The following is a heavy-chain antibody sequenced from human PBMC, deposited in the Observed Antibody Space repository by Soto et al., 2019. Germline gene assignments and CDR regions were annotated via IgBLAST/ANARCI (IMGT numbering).Heavy chain of an antibody. CDR2: ISGYNGDT. V-gene: IGHV1-18*01. CDR3: AKHGQPFYYYYGMDV. J-gene: IGHJ6*01. Sequence: QGQLVQSGPEVKKPGASVKVSCKTSGYTFSRYGISWVRQAPGQGLEWMGWISGYNGDTNYAQKVQGRVTMTIDTSTYTAYMGLRSLSSDDTAIYYWAKHGQPFYYYYGMDVWGQGTTVTVSS. CDR1: GYTFSRYG.